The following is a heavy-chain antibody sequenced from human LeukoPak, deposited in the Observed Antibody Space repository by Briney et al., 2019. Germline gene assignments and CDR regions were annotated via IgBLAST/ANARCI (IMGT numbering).Heavy chain of an antibody. V-gene: IGHV4-30-4*08. CDR2: IYYSEST. CDR3: ARGRYSSGWFDAFDI. CDR1: GGSISSGDYY. Sequence: SETLSLTCTVSGGSISSGDYYWSWIRQPPGKGLEWIGYIYYSESTYYNPSLKSRVTISVDTSKTQFSLKLSSVTAADTAVYYCARGRYSSGWFDAFDIWGQGTMVTVSS. D-gene: IGHD6-19*01. J-gene: IGHJ3*02.